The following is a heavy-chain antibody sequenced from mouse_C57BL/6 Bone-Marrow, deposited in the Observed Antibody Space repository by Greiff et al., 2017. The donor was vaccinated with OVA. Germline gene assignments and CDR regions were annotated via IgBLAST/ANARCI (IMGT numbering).Heavy chain of an antibody. CDR2: IDPSDSYT. Sequence: VQLQQPGAELVRPGTSVKLSCKASGYTFTSYWMHWVKQRPGQGLEWIGVIDPSDSYTNYNQKFKGKATLTVDTSSSTAYMQLSSLTSEDSAVYYCARELGRDYAMDYWGQGTSVTGSS. CDR3: ARELGRDYAMDY. CDR1: GYTFTSYW. V-gene: IGHV1-59*01. D-gene: IGHD4-1*01. J-gene: IGHJ4*01.